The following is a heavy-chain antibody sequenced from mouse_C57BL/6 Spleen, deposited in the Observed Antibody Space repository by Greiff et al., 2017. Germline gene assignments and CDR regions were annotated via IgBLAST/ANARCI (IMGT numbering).Heavy chain of an antibody. CDR3: ARQDYGNFFAY. CDR2: ISSGGSYT. Sequence: EVKLVESGGDLVKPGGSLKLSCAASGFTFSSYGMSWVRQTPDKRLEWVATISSGGSYTYYPDSVKGRFTISRDNAKNTLYLQMSSLKSEETAMYYCARQDYGNFFAYWGQGTLVTVSA. CDR1: GFTFSSYG. V-gene: IGHV5-6*01. D-gene: IGHD2-1*01. J-gene: IGHJ3*01.